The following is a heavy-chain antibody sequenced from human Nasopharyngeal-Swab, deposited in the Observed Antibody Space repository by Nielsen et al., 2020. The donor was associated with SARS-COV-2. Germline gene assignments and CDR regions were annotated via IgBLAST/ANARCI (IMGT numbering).Heavy chain of an antibody. CDR1: GFTFSSYW. D-gene: IGHD4-17*01. Sequence: GESLKISCAASGFTFSSYWMSWVRQAPGKGLEWVANIKQDGSEKYYVDSVKGRFTISRDNAKNSLYLQMNGLRAVDTAVYYCARRQYGDYYYYYGMDVWGQGTTVTVSS. V-gene: IGHV3-7*03. CDR2: IKQDGSEK. CDR3: ARRQYGDYYYYYGMDV. J-gene: IGHJ6*02.